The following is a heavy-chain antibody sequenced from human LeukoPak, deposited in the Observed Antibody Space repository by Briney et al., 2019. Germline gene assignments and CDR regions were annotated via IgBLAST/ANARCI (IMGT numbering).Heavy chain of an antibody. Sequence: SVKVSCKASGGTFSSYAISWVRQAPGQGLEWMGGIIPIFGTANYAQKFQGRVTITADESTSTAYMELSSLRSEDTAVYYCARNVPSSSSGWYGQEDYWGQGTLVTVSS. D-gene: IGHD6-19*01. CDR1: GGTFSSYA. CDR2: IIPIFGTA. J-gene: IGHJ4*02. V-gene: IGHV1-69*01. CDR3: ARNVPSSSSGWYGQEDY.